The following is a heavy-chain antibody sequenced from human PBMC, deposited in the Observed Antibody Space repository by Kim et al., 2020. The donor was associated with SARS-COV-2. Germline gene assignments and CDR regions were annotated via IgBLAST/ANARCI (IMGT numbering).Heavy chain of an antibody. D-gene: IGHD2-2*02. J-gene: IGHJ4*01. V-gene: IGHV3-30-3*01. Sequence: GGSLRLSCAASGFTFSSYAMHWVHQAPGKWLEWVAVISYDGSNKYYADSVKGRFTISRDKSKNTLYLQMNSLRAEDTAVYYCARGAGYCSSTSCYTNDY. CDR1: GFTFSSYA. CDR2: ISYDGSNK. CDR3: ARGAGYCSSTSCYTNDY.